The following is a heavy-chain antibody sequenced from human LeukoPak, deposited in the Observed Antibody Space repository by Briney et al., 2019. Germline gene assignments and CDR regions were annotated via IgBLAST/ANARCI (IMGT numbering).Heavy chain of an antibody. CDR3: ARGRDIVATINGGFDY. CDR2: INHSGST. Sequence: SETLSPTCAVYGGSFSGYYWSWIRQPPGKGLEWIGEINHSGSTNYNPSLKSRVTISVDTSKNQFSLKLSSVTAADTAVYYCARGRDIVATINGGFDYWGQGTLVTVSS. CDR1: GGSFSGYY. J-gene: IGHJ4*02. D-gene: IGHD5-12*01. V-gene: IGHV4-34*01.